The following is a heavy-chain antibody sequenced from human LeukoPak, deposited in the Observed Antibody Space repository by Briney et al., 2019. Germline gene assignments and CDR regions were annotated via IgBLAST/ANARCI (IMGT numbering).Heavy chain of an antibody. J-gene: IGHJ3*02. CDR1: GGSFTFTSHA. V-gene: IGHV1-69*05. Sequence: SVKVSCKASGGSFTFTSHAISWVRQAPGQGLEWVGGLIPIYGSANYAQKFQGRVTITTDESTRTVYMELSSLRPEDSAVYYCAGFFYDNSGDAFDIWGQGTMVTVSS. CDR3: AGFFYDNSGDAFDI. CDR2: LIPIYGSA. D-gene: IGHD3-22*01.